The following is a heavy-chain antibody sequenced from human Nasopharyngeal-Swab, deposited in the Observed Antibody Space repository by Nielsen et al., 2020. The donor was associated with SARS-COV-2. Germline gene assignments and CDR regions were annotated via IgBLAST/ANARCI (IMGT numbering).Heavy chain of an antibody. CDR2: INTNTGNP. V-gene: IGHV7-4-1*02. CDR3: ARPGWEPYTYYYYGMDV. CDR1: GYTHTSDA. Sequence: AAAKVGCKACGYTHTSDAMKWGRQAPGQGREGMGWINTNTGNPTYAQGFTGRFVFSLGTSVSTAYLQISSLKAEDTAVYYCARPGWEPYTYYYYGMDVWGQGTTVTVSS. J-gene: IGHJ6*02. D-gene: IGHD1-26*01.